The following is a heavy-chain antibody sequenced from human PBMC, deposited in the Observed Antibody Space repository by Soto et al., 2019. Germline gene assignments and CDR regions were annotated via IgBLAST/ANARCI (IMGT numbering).Heavy chain of an antibody. CDR2: IYYSGST. D-gene: IGHD1-26*01. J-gene: IGHJ1*01. CDR1: GGSISSYY. V-gene: IGHV4-59*01. Sequence: SETLSLTCTVSGGSISSYYWSWIRQPPGKGLEWIGYIYYSGSTNYNPSLKSRVTISVDTSKNQFTLKLSSVTAADTAVYYCASTLGGSFYFQHWGQGTLVTVSS. CDR3: ASTLGGSFYFQH.